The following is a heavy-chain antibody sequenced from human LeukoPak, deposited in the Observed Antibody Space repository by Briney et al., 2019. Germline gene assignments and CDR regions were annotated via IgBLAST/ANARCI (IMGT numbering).Heavy chain of an antibody. Sequence: SVKVSCKASGGTFSSYAISWVRQAPGQGLEWMGRIIPIFGIANYAQKFQGRVTITADKSTSTAYMELSSLRSEDTAVYYCARGNGSSGYYRFDYWGQGTLVTVSS. D-gene: IGHD3-22*01. CDR1: GGTFSSYA. J-gene: IGHJ4*02. CDR3: ARGNGSSGYYRFDY. V-gene: IGHV1-69*04. CDR2: IIPIFGIA.